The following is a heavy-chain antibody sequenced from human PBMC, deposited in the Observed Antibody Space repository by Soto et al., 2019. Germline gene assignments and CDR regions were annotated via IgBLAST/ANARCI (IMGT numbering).Heavy chain of an antibody. CDR2: IYYSGST. CDR1: GGSISSGGYY. V-gene: IGHV4-31*03. CDR3: ARVVDVVVAATPYYFDC. J-gene: IGHJ4*02. Sequence: SETLSLTCTVSGGSISSGGYYWSWIRQHPGKGLEWIGYIYYSGSTYYNPSLKSRVTISVDTSKNQFSLKLSSVTAADTAVYYCARVVDVVVAATPYYFDCWGQGTLVTVSS. D-gene: IGHD2-15*01.